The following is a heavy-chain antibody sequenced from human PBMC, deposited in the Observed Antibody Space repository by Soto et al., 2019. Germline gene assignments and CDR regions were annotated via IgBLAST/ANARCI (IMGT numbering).Heavy chain of an antibody. CDR2: IIPIFGTA. Sequence: ASVKVSCKASGDTFSSYAISWVRQAPGQGLEWMGGIIPIFGTANYAQKFQGRVTITADESTSTAYMELSSLRSEDTAVYYCARVLRFLEWSWETYGMDVWGQGTTVTVSS. J-gene: IGHJ6*02. CDR1: GDTFSSYA. CDR3: ARVLRFLEWSWETYGMDV. D-gene: IGHD3-3*01. V-gene: IGHV1-69*13.